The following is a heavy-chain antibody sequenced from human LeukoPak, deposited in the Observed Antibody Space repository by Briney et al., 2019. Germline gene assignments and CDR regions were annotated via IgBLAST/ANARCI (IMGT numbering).Heavy chain of an antibody. J-gene: IGHJ5*02. CDR3: ARSVGLYDFWSGYYRGHWFDP. Sequence: GASVKVSCKASGYTFTSYDINWVRQATGQGLEWMGWMNPNSGNTGYAQKFQGRVTMTRNTSISTAYMELSSLRSEDTAVYYCARSVGLYDFWSGYYRGHWFDPWGQGTLVTVSS. CDR1: GYTFTSYD. CDR2: MNPNSGNT. V-gene: IGHV1-8*01. D-gene: IGHD3-3*01.